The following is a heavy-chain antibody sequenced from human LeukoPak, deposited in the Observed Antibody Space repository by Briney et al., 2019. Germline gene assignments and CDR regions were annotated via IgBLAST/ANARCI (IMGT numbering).Heavy chain of an antibody. CDR2: MYHSGDT. Sequence: ASETLSLTCTVSGYSVSSGYYWGWIRRPPGKGLEWIGSMYHSGDTYYNPSLKSRVTISVDTSKNQLSLKLSSVTAADTAVYYCARSKAHLSTSWYGTWFDPWGQGTLVTVSS. V-gene: IGHV4-38-2*02. CDR1: GYSVSSGYY. D-gene: IGHD2-2*01. J-gene: IGHJ5*02. CDR3: ARSKAHLSTSWYGTWFDP.